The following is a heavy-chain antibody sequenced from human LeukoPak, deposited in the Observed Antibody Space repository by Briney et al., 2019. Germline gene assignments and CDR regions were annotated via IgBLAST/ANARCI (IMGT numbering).Heavy chain of an antibody. CDR3: ARQLSDYDILTGYYSYYSMNV. Sequence: ASVKVSCKASGGTFGSYAISWVRQAPGQGLEWMGRIIPILGIANYAQKFQGRVTITADKSTSTAYMELSSLRSEDTAVYYCARQLSDYDILTGYYSYYSMNVWGQGTTVTVSS. J-gene: IGHJ6*02. CDR1: GGTFGSYA. D-gene: IGHD3-9*01. CDR2: IIPILGIA. V-gene: IGHV1-69*04.